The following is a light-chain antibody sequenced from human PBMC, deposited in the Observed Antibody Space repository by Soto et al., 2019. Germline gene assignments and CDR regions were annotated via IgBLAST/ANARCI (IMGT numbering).Light chain of an antibody. CDR2: DAS. J-gene: IGKJ4*01. V-gene: IGKV3-11*01. CDR1: QSVSSY. Sequence: EIVLTQSPATLSLSPGEGATLSCRASQSVSSYLAWYQQKPGQAPRLLIYDASIRATGIPARFSGSGSGTDFPPTIRGLEPEDFAVYYCQQRSNWPPTCGGGTKVDI. CDR3: QQRSNWPPT.